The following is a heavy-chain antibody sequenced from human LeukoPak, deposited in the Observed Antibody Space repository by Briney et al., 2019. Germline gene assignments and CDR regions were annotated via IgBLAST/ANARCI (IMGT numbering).Heavy chain of an antibody. CDR3: ARAEGLRITIFGVVIIGWFDP. J-gene: IGHJ5*02. CDR2: FDPEDGET. CDR1: GYTLTELS. Sequence: ASVKVSCKVSGYTLTELSMHWVRQAPGKGLEWMGGFDPEDGETIYAQKFQGRVTMTEDTSTDTAYMELSSLRSEDTAVYYCARAEGLRITIFGVVIIGWFDPWGQGTLVTVSS. V-gene: IGHV1-24*01. D-gene: IGHD3-3*01.